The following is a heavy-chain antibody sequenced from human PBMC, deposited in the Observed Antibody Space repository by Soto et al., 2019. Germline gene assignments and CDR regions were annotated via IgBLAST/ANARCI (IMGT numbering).Heavy chain of an antibody. D-gene: IGHD2-2*01. J-gene: IGHJ6*02. CDR1: VFTFISFN. CDR2: ISTGSSYK. Sequence: GWSLRLSCEYSVFTFISFNLNWVRQAPGKGLEWVSFISTGSSYKYYADSVKGRFTISRDNAKNSLYLQMNSLRAEDTAVYYCVVPAALGLDYYYGMDVWGQGTTVPVSS. CDR3: VVPAALGLDYYYGMDV. V-gene: IGHV3-21*01.